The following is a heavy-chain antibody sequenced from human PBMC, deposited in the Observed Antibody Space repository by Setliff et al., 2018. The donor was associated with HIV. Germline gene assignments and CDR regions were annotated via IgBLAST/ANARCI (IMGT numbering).Heavy chain of an antibody. V-gene: IGHV4-39*01. CDR3: ARQIASGYWAFDS. CDR2: IYHTGQT. J-gene: IGHJ4*02. D-gene: IGHD3-3*01. CDR1: SDSISSRNDF. Sequence: SETLSLTCTVASDSISSRNDFWWGWIRQPPVKGLEWIGSIYHTGQTYENPSVKSRLTIPVDTDENQFSLKLKSVTAAETAVYYCARQIASGYWAFDSWGQGTLVTVSS.